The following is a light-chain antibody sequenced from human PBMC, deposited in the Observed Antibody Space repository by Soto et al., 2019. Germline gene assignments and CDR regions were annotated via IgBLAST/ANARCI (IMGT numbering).Light chain of an antibody. V-gene: IGLV4-60*02. CDR3: ETWDINTHVV. CDR1: SGHTTYI. CDR2: LETSGSY. Sequence: QSVLTQSSSASASLGSSVKLTCTLSSGHTTYIIAWHQQQPGKAPRYLMKLETSGSYNKGIGVPDRFSASSSGADRYLTISNLQFEDEADYYCETWDINTHVVFGGGTKLTVL. J-gene: IGLJ2*01.